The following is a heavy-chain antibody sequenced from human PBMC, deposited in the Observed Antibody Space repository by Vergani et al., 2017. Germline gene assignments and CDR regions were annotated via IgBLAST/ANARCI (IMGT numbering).Heavy chain of an antibody. Sequence: QVQLVQSGAEVKKPGASVKVSCKASGGTFSSYAISWVRQAPGQGLEWMGIINPSGGSTSYAQKFQGRVTMTRDTSTSTVYMELSSLRSEDTAVYYCAKLDGSGSYYILYYYYMDVWGKGTTVTVSS. J-gene: IGHJ6*03. CDR1: GGTFSSYA. CDR2: INPSGGST. D-gene: IGHD3-10*01. CDR3: AKLDGSGSYYILYYYYMDV. V-gene: IGHV1-46*01.